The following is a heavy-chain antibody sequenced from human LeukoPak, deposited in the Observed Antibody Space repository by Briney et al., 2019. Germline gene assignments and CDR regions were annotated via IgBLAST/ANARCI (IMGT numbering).Heavy chain of an antibody. D-gene: IGHD1-26*01. CDR2: TSYSEGT. Sequence: SETLSLTCTVSGGSVSRGGYYWNWIRQHPGKGLEWIGFTSYSEGTYYNPSLMSRITISVDRSQNQFSRKMRDVTAADTAVYFCATADWESFYFDSWGQGALVAVSS. CDR1: GGSVSRGGYY. J-gene: IGHJ4*02. CDR3: ATADWESFYFDS. V-gene: IGHV4-31*03.